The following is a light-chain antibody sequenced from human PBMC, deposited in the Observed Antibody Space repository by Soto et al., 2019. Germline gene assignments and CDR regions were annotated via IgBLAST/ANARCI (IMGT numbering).Light chain of an antibody. J-gene: IGLJ1*01. Sequence: QSALTQPRSVSGSPGQSVTISCTGTSSDVGGYNYVSWYQQYPGKAPKLMIYDVSKRLSGVPDRFSGSKSGNTASLTISGLQAEDEADYYCCSYAGIYTSVFGTGTKVTVL. CDR1: SSDVGGYNY. CDR3: CSYAGIYTSV. V-gene: IGLV2-11*01. CDR2: DVS.